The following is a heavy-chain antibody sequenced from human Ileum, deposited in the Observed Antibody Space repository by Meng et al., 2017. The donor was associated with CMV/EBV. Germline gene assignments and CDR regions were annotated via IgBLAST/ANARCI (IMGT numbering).Heavy chain of an antibody. CDR3: ARESPRALYSSSWYGRGWFDP. CDR2: INHSGST. J-gene: IGHJ5*02. D-gene: IGHD6-13*01. Sequence: GDYGSWIRQTPGKGLEWIGEINHSGSTNYNPSLKSRVTISVDTSKNQFSLKLSSVTAADTAVYYCARESPRALYSSSWYGRGWFDPWGQGTLVTVSS. V-gene: IGHV4-34*01. CDR1: GDY.